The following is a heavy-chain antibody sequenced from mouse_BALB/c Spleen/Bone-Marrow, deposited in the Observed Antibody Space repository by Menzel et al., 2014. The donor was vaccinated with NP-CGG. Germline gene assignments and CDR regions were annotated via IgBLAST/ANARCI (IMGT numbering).Heavy chain of an antibody. D-gene: IGHD2-4*01. CDR3: ARHAYYDQTEVSFVY. V-gene: IGHV5-9-2*01. CDR1: GFTFSNYG. Sequence: EVQLVESGGGLVKSGGSLKLSCAASGFTFSNYGMSWVRQTPEKRLEWVATISGGGSYTFYSDSVKGRFTISRDNAKNNLYLQLSRLRSEDTALYYCARHAYYDQTEVSFVYWGQGTLVTVSA. CDR2: ISGGGSYT. J-gene: IGHJ3*01.